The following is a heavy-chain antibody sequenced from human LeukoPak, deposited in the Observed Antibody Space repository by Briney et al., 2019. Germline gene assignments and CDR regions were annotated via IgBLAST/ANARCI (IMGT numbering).Heavy chain of an antibody. D-gene: IGHD3-10*01. CDR1: GFTFSSYS. J-gene: IGHJ4*02. Sequence: GGSLRLSCAASGFTFSSYSMNWVRQAPGEGLKWVSSISSSSSYIYYAISVKRRFTISRDNAKNSLYLQMNSLRAEDTAVYYCARDREWFGEPSFDYWRQGTLVTVSS. CDR3: ARDREWFGEPSFDY. V-gene: IGHV3-21*01. CDR2: ISSSSSYI.